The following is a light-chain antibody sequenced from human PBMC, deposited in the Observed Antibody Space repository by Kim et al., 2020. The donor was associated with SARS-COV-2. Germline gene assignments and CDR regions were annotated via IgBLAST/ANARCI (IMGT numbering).Light chain of an antibody. Sequence: SPGERLTRSVRASRSINSNFFAWYQQEPGQAPQVLIYGASIRATGIPDRFSGSGSGTDFTLTISGLEPEDFAVYYCQLFDGSRWTFGQGTKVDIK. CDR3: QLFDGSRWT. J-gene: IGKJ1*01. V-gene: IGKV3-20*01. CDR1: RSINSNF. CDR2: GAS.